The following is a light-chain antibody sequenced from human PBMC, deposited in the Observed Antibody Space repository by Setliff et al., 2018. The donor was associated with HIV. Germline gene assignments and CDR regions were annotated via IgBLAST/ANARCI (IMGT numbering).Light chain of an antibody. CDR3: SSYAISSPYV. CDR2: DVT. J-gene: IGLJ1*01. Sequence: QSVLTQPASVSGSPGQSITISCTGTSSDLGSYNLVSWYQQHPGKAPKLLIYDVTSRLPGVSNRFSGSKSGNTASLTISGLQAEDEADYYCSSYAISSPYVFGTGTKVTVL. CDR1: SSDLGSYNL. V-gene: IGLV2-14*02.